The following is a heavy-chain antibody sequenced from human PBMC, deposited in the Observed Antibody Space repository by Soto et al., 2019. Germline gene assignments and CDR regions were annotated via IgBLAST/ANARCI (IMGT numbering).Heavy chain of an antibody. V-gene: IGHV1-18*01. CDR2: ISAYNGNT. Sequence: ASVKVSCKASGYTFTSYGISWVRQAPGQGLEWMGWISAYNGNTNYAQKLQGRVTMTTDTSTSTAYMELRSLRSDDTAVYYCARGIRSVVVPAAADWFDPWGQGTLVTVSS. J-gene: IGHJ5*02. CDR3: ARGIRSVVVPAAADWFDP. D-gene: IGHD2-2*01. CDR1: GYTFTSYG.